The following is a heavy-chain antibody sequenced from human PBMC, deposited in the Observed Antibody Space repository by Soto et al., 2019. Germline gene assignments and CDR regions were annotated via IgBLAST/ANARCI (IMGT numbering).Heavy chain of an antibody. CDR1: GGTFSSSA. Sequence: GASVKVSCKASGGTFSSSAISWVRQAPGQGLEWIGWIIASSGNTNYAQKFQERVTITRDMSTSTAYMELSSLRSEDTAVYYCAADWYYYDSSGSPGAFDIWGQGTMVTVSS. V-gene: IGHV1-58*02. CDR3: AADWYYYDSSGSPGAFDI. D-gene: IGHD3-22*01. CDR2: IIASSGNT. J-gene: IGHJ3*02.